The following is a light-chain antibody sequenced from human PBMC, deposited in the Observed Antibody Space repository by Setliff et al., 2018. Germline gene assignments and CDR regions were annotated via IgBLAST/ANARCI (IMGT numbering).Light chain of an antibody. CDR2: EVT. J-gene: IGLJ1*01. V-gene: IGLV2-8*01. CDR3: TFYSGSNNFF. Sequence: QSALAQPPSASGSPGQSVTISCVGPSIGVSGYNYVSWYQQHPGKAPRLIIYEVTKRPSGVPDRFSGSNSGNTASLTVSGLQAEDEADYYCTFYSGSNNFFFGSGTKVTVL. CDR1: SIGVSGYNY.